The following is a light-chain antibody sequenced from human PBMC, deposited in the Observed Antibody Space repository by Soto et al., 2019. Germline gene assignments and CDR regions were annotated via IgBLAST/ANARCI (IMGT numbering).Light chain of an antibody. CDR2: AAS. J-gene: IGKJ4*01. CDR1: QSVSRDY. CDR3: QQYGSSPLT. V-gene: IGKV3-20*01. Sequence: EIVLAQSPGTLSLSPGQRATPSCRASQSVSRDYVAWYQHKPGQAPRPLIYAASSRPSGIPDRFGGSGSGTDFTLTISRLEPEDFALYYCQQYGSSPLTFGGGTRVEFK.